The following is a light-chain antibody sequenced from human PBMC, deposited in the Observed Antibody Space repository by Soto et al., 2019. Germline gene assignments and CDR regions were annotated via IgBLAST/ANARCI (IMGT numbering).Light chain of an antibody. Sequence: DIVMTQSPLARPVTPGEPASISCRSSQSLLHSNGYNYLVWYLQKPGQSPHLLIYLGSYRASGVPDRFSGSGSGTDFTLKISRVEAEDVGVYYCMQALQTPRTFGLGTKVDIK. V-gene: IGKV2-28*01. J-gene: IGKJ1*01. CDR3: MQALQTPRT. CDR2: LGS. CDR1: QSLLHSNGYNY.